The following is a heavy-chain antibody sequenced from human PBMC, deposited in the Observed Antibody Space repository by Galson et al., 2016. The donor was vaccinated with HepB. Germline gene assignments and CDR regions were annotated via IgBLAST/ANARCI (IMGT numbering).Heavy chain of an antibody. V-gene: IGHV3-66*04. CDR2: IYAGGNT. D-gene: IGHD2-2*02. CDR3: TRHLVPVVIRTYGLDV. J-gene: IGHJ6*02. CDR1: GFTVSYNY. Sequence: SLRLSCAASGFTVSYNYMSWVRQAPGKGLECVSVIYAGGNTYYADSVKGRFTISRDNSKNTVYLQMNRLRAEDTAVYYCTRHLVPVVIRTYGLDVWGQGTTVTVSS.